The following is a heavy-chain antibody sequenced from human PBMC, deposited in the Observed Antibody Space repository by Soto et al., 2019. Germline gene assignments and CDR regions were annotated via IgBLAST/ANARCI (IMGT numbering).Heavy chain of an antibody. CDR1: GFTVSSNY. J-gene: IGHJ1*01. CDR3: ARDRVESGYPEYFQH. V-gene: IGHV3-53*01. D-gene: IGHD3-22*01. Sequence: GGSLRLSCAASGFTVSSNYMSWVRQAPGKVLEWVSVIYSGGSSYYADSVKGRFTISRDNSKNTLYLQMNSLRAEDTAVYYCARDRVESGYPEYFQHWGQGTLVTVSS. CDR2: IYSGGSS.